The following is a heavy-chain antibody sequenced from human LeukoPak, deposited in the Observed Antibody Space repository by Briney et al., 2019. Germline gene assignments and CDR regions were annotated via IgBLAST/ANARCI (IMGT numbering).Heavy chain of an antibody. V-gene: IGHV3-53*01. CDR2: IHSGGNT. D-gene: IGHD6-13*01. J-gene: IGHJ4*02. CDR3: AMCDSSRWNGIDY. Sequence: PGGSLRLSCAASGLTVRSNYMGWVRQAPGKGLEWVSVIHSGGNTYYADSVKGRFTISRDNSRNTMDLQMNSLRAEDTAVYYCAMCDSSRWNGIDYWGQGTLVTVSS. CDR1: GLTVRSNY.